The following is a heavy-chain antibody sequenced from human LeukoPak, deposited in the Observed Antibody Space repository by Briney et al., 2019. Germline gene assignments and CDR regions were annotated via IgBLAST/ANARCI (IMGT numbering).Heavy chain of an antibody. CDR1: GGSISNYY. CDR3: ASFEDGSFDY. J-gene: IGHJ4*02. V-gene: IGHV4-59*01. D-gene: IGHD5-24*01. Sequence: PSETLSLTCTASGGSISNYYWSWLRQPPGKGLGWVGYIYYSGSTNYNPSLKSRVTISVDTSKNQFSLKLSSVTAADTAVYYCASFEDGSFDYWGQGTLVTVTS. CDR2: IYYSGST.